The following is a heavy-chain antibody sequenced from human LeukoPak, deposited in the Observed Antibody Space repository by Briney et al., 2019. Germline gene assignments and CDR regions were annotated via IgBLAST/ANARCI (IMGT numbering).Heavy chain of an antibody. Sequence: PSEALSLTCAEYGESFSAYFWNCIRQAPGKPLEYIGQINHRGSSHYNPSLKTRDTLSVDTSKNQFSLKLTSVTAADTAVYFCARGSSFDGYCSAGACDAGYYDSWGQGTPVTVSS. CDR3: ARGSSFDGYCSAGACDAGYYDS. D-gene: IGHD2-15*01. CDR2: INHRGSS. V-gene: IGHV4-34*01. CDR1: GESFSAYF. J-gene: IGHJ4*02.